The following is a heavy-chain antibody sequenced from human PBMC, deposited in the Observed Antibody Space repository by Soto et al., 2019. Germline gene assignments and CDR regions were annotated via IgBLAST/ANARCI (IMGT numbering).Heavy chain of an antibody. D-gene: IGHD3-9*01. V-gene: IGHV3-15*01. Sequence: PGGSLRLSCAASGFTFSNAWMSWVRQAPGKGLEWVGRIKSKTDGGTTDYAAPVKGRFTISRDDSKNTLYLQMNSLKTEDTAVYYCTTGELRYFDSAGPYYYGMDVWGQGTTVTVSS. CDR1: GFTFSNAW. CDR2: IKSKTDGGTT. J-gene: IGHJ6*02. CDR3: TTGELRYFDSAGPYYYGMDV.